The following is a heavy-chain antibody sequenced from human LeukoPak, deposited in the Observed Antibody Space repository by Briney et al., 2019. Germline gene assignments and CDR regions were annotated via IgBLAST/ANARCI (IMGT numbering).Heavy chain of an antibody. CDR2: IIPIFGTA. Sequence: SVKVSCKASGGTFSSYAISWVRQAPGQGLEWMGGIIPIFGTANYAQKFQGRVTITADESTSTAYMELSSLRAEDTAVYYCARNVGSSWYLNAFDIWGQGTMVTVSS. CDR1: GGTFSSYA. J-gene: IGHJ3*02. D-gene: IGHD6-13*01. CDR3: ARNVGSSWYLNAFDI. V-gene: IGHV1-69*13.